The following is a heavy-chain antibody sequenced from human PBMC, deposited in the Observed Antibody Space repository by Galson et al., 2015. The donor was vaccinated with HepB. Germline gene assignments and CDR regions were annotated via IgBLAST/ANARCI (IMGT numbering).Heavy chain of an antibody. CDR3: ARDPNGDYVGYFQH. CDR1: GFTFSSYG. D-gene: IGHD4-17*01. J-gene: IGHJ1*01. Sequence: SLRLSCAASGFTFSSYGMHWVRQAPGKGLEWVAVIWYDGSNKYYADSVKGRFTISRDNSKNTLYLQMNSLRAEDTAVYYCARDPNGDYVGYFQHWGQGTLVTVSS. CDR2: IWYDGSNK. V-gene: IGHV3-33*01.